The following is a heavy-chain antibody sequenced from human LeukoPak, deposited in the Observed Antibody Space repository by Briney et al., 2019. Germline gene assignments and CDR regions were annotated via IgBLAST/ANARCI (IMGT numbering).Heavy chain of an antibody. Sequence: GRSLRLSCAASGFTFEDYAMHWVRQAPGKGLEWLSGISWNSGSIGYADSVKGRFTISRDNAKNSLYLQMNSLRAEDTAVYYCARDALYCSSTSCYEVFDYYYMDVWGKGTTVTVSS. CDR2: ISWNSGSI. CDR3: ARDALYCSSTSCYEVFDYYYMDV. D-gene: IGHD2-2*01. J-gene: IGHJ6*03. V-gene: IGHV3-9*01. CDR1: GFTFEDYA.